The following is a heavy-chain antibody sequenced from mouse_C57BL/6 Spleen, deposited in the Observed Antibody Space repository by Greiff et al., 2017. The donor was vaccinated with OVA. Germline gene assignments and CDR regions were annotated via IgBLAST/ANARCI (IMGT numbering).Heavy chain of an antibody. Sequence: EVKVEESGPGMVKPSQSLSLTCTVTGYSITSGYDWHWIRHFPGNKLEWMGYISYSGSTNYNPSLKSRISITHDTSKNHFFLKLNSVTTEDTATYYCARARTGRGGFAYWGQGTLVTVSA. CDR2: ISYSGST. V-gene: IGHV3-1*01. CDR3: ARARTGRGGFAY. CDR1: GYSITSGYD. J-gene: IGHJ3*01.